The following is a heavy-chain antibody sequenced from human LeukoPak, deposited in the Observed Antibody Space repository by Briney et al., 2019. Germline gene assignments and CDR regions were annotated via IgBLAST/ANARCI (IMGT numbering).Heavy chain of an antibody. J-gene: IGHJ4*02. CDR1: GYTFTSYD. Sequence: GASVKVSCKASGYTFTSYDINWVRQATGQGLEWMGWMDPNSGNTGYAQKFQGRVTMTTDTSTSTAYMELRSLRSDDTAVYYCARVSGFFASGSYSLFDYWGQGTLVTVSP. CDR3: ARVSGFFASGSYSLFDY. D-gene: IGHD1-26*01. V-gene: IGHV1-8*02. CDR2: MDPNSGNT.